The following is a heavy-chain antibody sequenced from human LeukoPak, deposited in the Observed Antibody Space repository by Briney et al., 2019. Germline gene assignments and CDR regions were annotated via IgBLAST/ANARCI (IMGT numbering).Heavy chain of an antibody. D-gene: IGHD3-10*01. Sequence: PGGSLRLSCAASRFTFRNYAMHWVRQAPGKGLEWVAVISSDGTSKDYADSVKGRFSISRDNSKNTLYLQMNRLRADDTAVYYCARDRSQEFDPWGQGTLVTVSS. CDR3: ARDRSQEFDP. J-gene: IGHJ5*02. CDR1: RFTFRNYA. CDR2: ISSDGTSK. V-gene: IGHV3-30*04.